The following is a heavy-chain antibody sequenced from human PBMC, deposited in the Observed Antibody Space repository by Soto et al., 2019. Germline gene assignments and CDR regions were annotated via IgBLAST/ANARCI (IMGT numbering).Heavy chain of an antibody. CDR2: ISYDGSNK. Sequence: QVQLVESGGGVVQPGRSLRLSCTASGFTFNSYGMHWVRQAPGKGLEWVAVISYDGSNKYYADSVKGRFTISRDISKNTLYLQMNSLRGEDTAVYYCAKSQVYYYYYGMDVWGQGTTVTVSS. CDR1: GFTFNSYG. J-gene: IGHJ6*02. CDR3: AKSQVYYYYYGMDV. V-gene: IGHV3-30*18.